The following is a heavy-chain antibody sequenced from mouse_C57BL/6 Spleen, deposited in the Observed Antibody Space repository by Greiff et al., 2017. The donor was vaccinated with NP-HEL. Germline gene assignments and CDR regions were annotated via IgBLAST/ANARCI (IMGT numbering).Heavy chain of an antibody. D-gene: IGHD2-3*01. Sequence: QVQLQQSGAELVRPGASVKLSCKASGYTFTDYYINWVKQRPGQGLEWIARIYPGSGNTYYNEKFKGKATLTAEKSSSTAYMQLSSLTSEDSAVYFCARETYDGYYVGYFDVWGTGTTVTVSS. CDR3: ARETYDGYYVGYFDV. CDR1: GYTFTDYY. V-gene: IGHV1-76*01. J-gene: IGHJ1*03. CDR2: IYPGSGNT.